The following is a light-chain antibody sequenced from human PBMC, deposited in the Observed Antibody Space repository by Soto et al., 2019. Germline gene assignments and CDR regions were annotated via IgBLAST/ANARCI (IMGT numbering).Light chain of an antibody. V-gene: IGKV3-15*01. Sequence: EVVMTQSPATLSVSPGERATLSCRASQTVSRNLAWYQQKPGQAPRLLIYGASTRATGIPARFSGSGSGTEFTLTISSLEPEDFAVYYCQQRSNWPPITFGQGTRLEIK. CDR2: GAS. CDR1: QTVSRN. J-gene: IGKJ5*01. CDR3: QQRSNWPPIT.